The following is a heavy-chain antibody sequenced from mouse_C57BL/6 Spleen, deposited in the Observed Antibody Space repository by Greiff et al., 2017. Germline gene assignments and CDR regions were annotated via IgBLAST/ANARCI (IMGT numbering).Heavy chain of an antibody. D-gene: IGHD2-2*01. CDR2: INPNNGGT. CDR1: GYTFTDYY. V-gene: IGHV1-26*01. J-gene: IGHJ2*01. Sequence: EVQLQQSGPELVKPGASLKISCKASGYTFTDYYMNWVKQSHGKSLEWIGDINPNNGGTSYNQKFKGKATLTVDKSSSTAYMELRSLTSEDSAVYYCAGGYDGFDYWGQGTTLTVSS. CDR3: AGGYDGFDY.